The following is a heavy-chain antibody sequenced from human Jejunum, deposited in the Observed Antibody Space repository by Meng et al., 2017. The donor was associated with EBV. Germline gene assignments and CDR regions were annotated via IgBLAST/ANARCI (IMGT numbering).Heavy chain of an antibody. V-gene: IGHV4-39*07. CDR3: ARTYYYDSSGYAPFDY. Sequence: GPGKPSDTLSLPCIVSCGSISSSSYYWGWIRQPPGKGLEWIGSIYYSGSTYYNPSLKSRVTISVDTSKNQFSLKLSSVTAADTAVYYCARTYYYDSSGYAPFDYWGQGTLVTVSS. D-gene: IGHD3-22*01. CDR2: IYYSGST. CDR1: CGSISSSSYY. J-gene: IGHJ4*02.